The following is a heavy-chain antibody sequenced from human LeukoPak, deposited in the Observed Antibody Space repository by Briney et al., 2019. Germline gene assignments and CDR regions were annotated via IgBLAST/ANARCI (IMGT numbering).Heavy chain of an antibody. V-gene: IGHV4-59*01. CDR2: ISYSGNT. CDR1: GGSISNYY. Sequence: SETLSLTCTVSGGSISNYYWTWIRQPPGKGLEWIGFISYSGNTNYNPSLKSRVTISLDTSKNHFSLKLTSVTAADTAVYYCARTIVIRAGFDNGGPGTPVSVSS. D-gene: IGHD2/OR15-2a*01. CDR3: ARTIVIRAGFDN. J-gene: IGHJ4*02.